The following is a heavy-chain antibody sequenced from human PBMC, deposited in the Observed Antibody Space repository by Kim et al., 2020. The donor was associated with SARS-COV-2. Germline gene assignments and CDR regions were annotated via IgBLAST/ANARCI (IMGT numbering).Heavy chain of an antibody. D-gene: IGHD6-19*01. J-gene: IGHJ4*02. CDR1: GGTFSSYA. V-gene: IGHV1-69*13. CDR3: ARDRSGSSGFC. Sequence: SVKVSCKASGGTFSSYAISWVRQALGQGLEWMGGIIPIFGTANYAQKFQGRVTITADESTSTAYMELSSLRSEDTAVYYCARDRSGSSGFCWGQGTLVTVSS. CDR2: IIPIFGTA.